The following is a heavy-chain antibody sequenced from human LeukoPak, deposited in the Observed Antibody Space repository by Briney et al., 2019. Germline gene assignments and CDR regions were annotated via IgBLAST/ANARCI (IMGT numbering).Heavy chain of an antibody. CDR2: IYYSGST. V-gene: IGHV4-31*03. J-gene: IGHJ4*02. Sequence: SETLSLTCTVSGGSIGSSSYYWGWIRQPPGKGLEWIGYIYYSGSTYYNPSLKSRVTISVDTSKNQFSLKLSSVTAADTAVYYCARDHDYGDYFDYWGQGTLVTVSS. CDR3: ARDHDYGDYFDY. D-gene: IGHD4-17*01. CDR1: GGSIGSSSYY.